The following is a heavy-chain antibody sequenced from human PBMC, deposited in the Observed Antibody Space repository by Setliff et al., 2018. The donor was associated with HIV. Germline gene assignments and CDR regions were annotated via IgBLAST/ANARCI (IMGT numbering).Heavy chain of an antibody. J-gene: IGHJ4*02. CDR3: ANFLPDTAAAGPRFDY. CDR2: INHSGST. V-gene: IGHV4-34*01. Sequence: TLSLTCAVYGGSFSGFYWSWIRQPPGKGLEWIGEINHSGSTTYNPSLKSRVTISVDTSKNHFSLKLSSVTAADTAVYYCANFLPDTAAAGPRFDYWGQGTLVTVSS. D-gene: IGHD6-13*01. CDR1: GGSFSGFY.